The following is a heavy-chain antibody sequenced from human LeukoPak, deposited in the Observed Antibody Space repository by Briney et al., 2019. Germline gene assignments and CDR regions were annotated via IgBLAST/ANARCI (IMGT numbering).Heavy chain of an antibody. J-gene: IGHJ4*02. CDR1: AFTFRSYA. Sequence: PGGSLRLSCAASAFTFRSYAMIWVRQAPGKGLEWVSGISGSGGSTYYSDSAKGRFTISRDNSNNTLYLQMNSLRAEDTAVYYCVKGAASRGYTYVANWGQGTLVTVSS. CDR3: VKGAASRGYTYVAN. V-gene: IGHV3-23*01. CDR2: ISGSGGST. D-gene: IGHD5-18*01.